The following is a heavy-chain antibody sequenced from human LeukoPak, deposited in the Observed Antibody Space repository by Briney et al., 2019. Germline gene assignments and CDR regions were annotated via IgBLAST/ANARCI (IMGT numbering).Heavy chain of an antibody. V-gene: IGHV4-30-4*01. CDR1: GGSPSSGDYY. CDR3: AREAMAFDI. Sequence: LQTLSLTCTVSGGSPSSGDYYWRWIRQPPGKGLEWIGYIYCRGSTYYNPSLKSRVTITVDTSKNQFSLKLSSVTAADTAVYYSAREAMAFDIWGQGTMVTVSS. J-gene: IGHJ3*02. CDR2: IYCRGST. D-gene: IGHD2-21*01.